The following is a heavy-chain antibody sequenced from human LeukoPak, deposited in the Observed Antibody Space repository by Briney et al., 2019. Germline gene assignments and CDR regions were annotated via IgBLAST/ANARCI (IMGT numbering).Heavy chain of an antibody. CDR3: ARVSGKAAAGNGYYYYMDV. Sequence: ASVKVSCKASGGTFSSYAISWVRQAPGQGLEWMGGIIPIFGTANYARKFQGRVTITTDESTSTAYMELSSLRSEDTAVYYCARVSGKAAAGNGYYYYMDVWGKGTTVTVSS. CDR1: GGTFSSYA. CDR2: IIPIFGTA. J-gene: IGHJ6*03. V-gene: IGHV1-69*05. D-gene: IGHD6-13*01.